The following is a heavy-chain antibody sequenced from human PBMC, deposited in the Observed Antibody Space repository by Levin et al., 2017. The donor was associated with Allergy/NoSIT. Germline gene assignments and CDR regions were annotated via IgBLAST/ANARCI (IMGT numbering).Heavy chain of an antibody. D-gene: IGHD2-15*01. CDR3: ARTRVVRNFDY. J-gene: IGHJ4*02. Sequence: SETLSLTCAVYGGSFSGYYWSWIRQPPGKGLEWIGEINHSGSTNYNPSLKSRVTISVDTSKNQFSLKLSSVTAADTAVYYCARTRVVRNFDYWGQGTLVTVSS. CDR1: GGSFSGYY. V-gene: IGHV4-34*01. CDR2: INHSGST.